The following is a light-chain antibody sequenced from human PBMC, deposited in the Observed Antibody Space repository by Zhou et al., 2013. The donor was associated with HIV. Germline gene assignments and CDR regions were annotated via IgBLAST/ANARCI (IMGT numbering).Light chain of an antibody. J-gene: IGKJ4*01. CDR1: QSISTY. V-gene: IGKV1-39*01. CDR3: QQSYSTPLT. Sequence: DIQMTQSPSSLSASVGARVTITCRASQSISTYVNWYEQKPGKAPKLLIYDASNLGTGVPSRFRGSGSGTEFTLTITSLQPEDFAIYYCQQSYSTPLTFGGGPRWRS. CDR2: DAS.